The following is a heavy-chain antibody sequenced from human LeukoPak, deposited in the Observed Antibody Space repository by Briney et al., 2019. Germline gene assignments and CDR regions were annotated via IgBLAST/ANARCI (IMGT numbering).Heavy chain of an antibody. CDR1: GGSFSGYY. J-gene: IGHJ4*02. Sequence: KPSETLSLTCAVYGGSFSGYYWSWIRQPPGKGLEWIGEINHSGSTNYSLSLKSRVTISVDTSKNQFSLKLSSVTAADTAVYYCARGLSLRYYGSGSYFYWGQGTLVTVSS. V-gene: IGHV4-34*01. CDR3: ARGLSLRYYGSGSYFY. D-gene: IGHD3-10*01. CDR2: INHSGST.